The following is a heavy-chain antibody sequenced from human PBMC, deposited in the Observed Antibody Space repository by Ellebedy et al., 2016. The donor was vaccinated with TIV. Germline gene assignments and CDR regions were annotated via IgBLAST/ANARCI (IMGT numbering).Heavy chain of an antibody. CDR3: ARDPLVREYNWFDP. J-gene: IGHJ5*02. CDR1: GYTFTSYG. CDR2: ISAYNGNT. Sequence: AASVKVSCKASGYTFTSYGISWVRQAPGQGLEWMGWISAYNGNTNYAQKLQGRVTMTTDTSTSTAYMELRSLRSDDTAVYYWARDPLVREYNWFDPWGQGTLVTVSS. D-gene: IGHD3-10*01. V-gene: IGHV1-18*01.